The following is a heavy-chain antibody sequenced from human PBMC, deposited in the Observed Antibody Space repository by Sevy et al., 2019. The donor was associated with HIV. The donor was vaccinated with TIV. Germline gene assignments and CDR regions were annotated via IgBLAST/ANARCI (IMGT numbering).Heavy chain of an antibody. CDR2: INHSGST. CDR3: VRKGVPAANRWFDP. J-gene: IGHJ5*02. CDR1: GGSFSGYY. V-gene: IGHV4-34*01. D-gene: IGHD2-2*01. Sequence: SETLSLTCAVYGGSFSGYYWSWIRQPPGKGLEWIGEINHSGSTNYNPSLKSRVTISVGTSKNQFSLKLSSVTAADTAVYYCVRKGVPAANRWFDPWGQGTLVTVSS.